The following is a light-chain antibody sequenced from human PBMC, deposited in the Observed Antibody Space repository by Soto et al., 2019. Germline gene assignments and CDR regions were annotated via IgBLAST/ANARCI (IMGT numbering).Light chain of an antibody. CDR1: QSLVYSDGNTY. CDR3: IQFSHFPRT. V-gene: IGKV2-24*01. J-gene: IGKJ1*01. Sequence: VLTQSPLSSPVTLGQPASISCRSSQSLVYSDGNTYLSWLQQRPGQPPRLLIYQVSNRFSGVPDRLNGSGAGTDFTLKISRVEAEDVGVYSCIQFSHFPRTFGQGTKVES. CDR2: QVS.